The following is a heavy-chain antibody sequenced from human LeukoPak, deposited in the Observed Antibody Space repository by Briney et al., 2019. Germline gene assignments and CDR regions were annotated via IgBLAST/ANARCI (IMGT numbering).Heavy chain of an antibody. D-gene: IGHD6-19*01. CDR1: GGSISSYY. J-gene: IGHJ6*02. Sequence: PSETLSLTCTVSGGSISSYYWSWIRQPPGKGLEWIGYIYYSGSTNYNPSLKSRVTISVDTSKNQFSLKLSSVAAADTAVYYCARDLPVAGNYYYYGMDVWGQGTTVTVSS. CDR2: IYYSGST. V-gene: IGHV4-59*01. CDR3: ARDLPVAGNYYYYGMDV.